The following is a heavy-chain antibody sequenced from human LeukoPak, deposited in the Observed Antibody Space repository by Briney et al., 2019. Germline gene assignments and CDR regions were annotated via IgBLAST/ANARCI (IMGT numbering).Heavy chain of an antibody. Sequence: GGSLRLSCAASGFTFTSYSLNWVRQAPGKGLEWVAVISYDGSEKYYADSVKGRFAISRDNSRDTLYLQVNSLRAEDTAVYYCARVDSSGYYYSFDYWGQGTLVTVSS. CDR1: GFTFTSYS. J-gene: IGHJ4*02. D-gene: IGHD3-22*01. V-gene: IGHV3-30*03. CDR2: ISYDGSEK. CDR3: ARVDSSGYYYSFDY.